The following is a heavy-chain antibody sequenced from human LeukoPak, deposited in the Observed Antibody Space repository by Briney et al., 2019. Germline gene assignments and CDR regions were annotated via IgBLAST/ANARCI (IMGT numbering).Heavy chain of an antibody. D-gene: IGHD4-17*01. CDR1: GFTFSSYG. CDR2: ISYDGSNK. J-gene: IGHJ6*02. Sequence: GGSLRLSCAASGFTFSSYGMHWVRQAPGKGLEWVAVISYDGSNKYYADSVKGRFTISRDNSKNTLYLQMNSLRAEDTAVYYCAKVQNEDYGDYVIYYYYGMDVWGQGTTVTVSS. V-gene: IGHV3-30*18. CDR3: AKVQNEDYGDYVIYYYYGMDV.